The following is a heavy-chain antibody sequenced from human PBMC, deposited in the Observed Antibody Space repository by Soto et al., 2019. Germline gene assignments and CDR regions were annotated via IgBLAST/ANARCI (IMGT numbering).Heavy chain of an antibody. D-gene: IGHD3-16*01. CDR3: WRDGGSVIDY. CDR1: GFALTTYG. Sequence: QVQLVESGGGVVQPGGSLRLSCAVSGFALTTYGVHWLRQVPGKGLEWVAVIWYDGRKKYYADSVEGLFTISRNTSKNTPYLQINSLIVEDTAVYYCWRDGGSVIDYWGQEPLVSVSS. CDR2: IWYDGRKK. V-gene: IGHV3-33*01. J-gene: IGHJ4*02.